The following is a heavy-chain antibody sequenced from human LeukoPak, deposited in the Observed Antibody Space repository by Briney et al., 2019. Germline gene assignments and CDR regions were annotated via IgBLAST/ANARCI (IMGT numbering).Heavy chain of an antibody. V-gene: IGHV3-21*01. CDR3: ARDGRFGKNWFDP. CDR1: GFTFSSYS. Sequence: PGGSLRLSCAASGFTFSSYSMNWVRQAPGKGLEWVLSISSSSSYIYYADSVKGRFTISRDNAKNSLYLQMNSLRAEDTAVYYCARDGRFGKNWFDPWGQGTLVTVSS. J-gene: IGHJ5*02. CDR2: ISSSSSYI. D-gene: IGHD3-10*01.